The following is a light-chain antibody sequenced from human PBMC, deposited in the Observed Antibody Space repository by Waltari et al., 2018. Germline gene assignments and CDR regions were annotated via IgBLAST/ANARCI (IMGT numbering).Light chain of an antibody. J-gene: IGLJ2*01. V-gene: IGLV1-51*02. CDR1: SSNIGNNY. CDR3: GTWDSSLSAVV. Sequence: QSVLTQPPSVSAAPGQKVTISCSGSSSNIGNNYVSWYQHLPGTAPELLIYEKNKRPSGIPDRCSGAKSGTSATLGITGLQTGDEADYYCGTWDSSLSAVVFGGGTKLTVL. CDR2: EKN.